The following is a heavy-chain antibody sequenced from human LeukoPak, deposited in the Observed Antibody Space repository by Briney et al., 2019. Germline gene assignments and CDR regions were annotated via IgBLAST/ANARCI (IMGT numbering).Heavy chain of an antibody. V-gene: IGHV3-33*01. Sequence: GGSLRLSCAASGFTFSSYGMHWVRQAPGKGLEWVAVIWYDGSNKYYADSVKGRFTISRDNSKNTLYLQMNSLRAEDTAVYYCARTVGERIYDFSAKYGMDVWGQGTTVTVSS. CDR2: IWYDGSNK. CDR1: GFTFSSYG. D-gene: IGHD3-3*01. J-gene: IGHJ6*02. CDR3: ARTVGERIYDFSAKYGMDV.